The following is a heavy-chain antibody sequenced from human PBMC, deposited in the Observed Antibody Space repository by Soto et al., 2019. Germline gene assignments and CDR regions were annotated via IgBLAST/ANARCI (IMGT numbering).Heavy chain of an antibody. Sequence: GSLRLSCVASGFTFSSYEMNWVRQAPGKGLEWISYISNSGGNIKYADSVKGRFSISRDNSKDSLYLQMNSLRVEDTAVYYCARLFSSGWYNSRDPWGQGA. D-gene: IGHD6-19*01. CDR3: ARLFSSGWYNSRDP. J-gene: IGHJ5*02. CDR1: GFTFSSYE. CDR2: ISNSGGNI. V-gene: IGHV3-48*03.